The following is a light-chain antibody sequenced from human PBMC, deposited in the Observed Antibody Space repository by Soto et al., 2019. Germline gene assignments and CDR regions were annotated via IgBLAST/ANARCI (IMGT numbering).Light chain of an antibody. CDR1: QSVLYTSNNKNC. CDR2: WAS. Sequence: DIVMTQSPDSLAVSLGERATINCKSSQSVLYTSNNKNCLAWYQQKPGQPPKLLIYWASTRESGVPDRFGGSGSGTDFTLTISSLQAEDVAVYYCQQYYSTPLTFGRGTKVDIK. V-gene: IGKV4-1*01. J-gene: IGKJ4*01. CDR3: QQYYSTPLT.